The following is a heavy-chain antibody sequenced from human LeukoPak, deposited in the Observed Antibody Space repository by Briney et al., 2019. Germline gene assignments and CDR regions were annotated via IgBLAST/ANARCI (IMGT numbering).Heavy chain of an antibody. Sequence: GGSLRLSCAASGFTFSNYGMHWVRQAPGKGLEWLAVIWCDGSKKYYTDSVKGRFTVSRDNSRKMLYLQMNSPRAEDTAVYYCARDNSAPTWYFDLWGRGTLVTVSS. CDR2: IWCDGSKK. D-gene: IGHD3-10*01. CDR3: ARDNSAPTWYFDL. J-gene: IGHJ2*01. CDR1: GFTFSNYG. V-gene: IGHV3-33*01.